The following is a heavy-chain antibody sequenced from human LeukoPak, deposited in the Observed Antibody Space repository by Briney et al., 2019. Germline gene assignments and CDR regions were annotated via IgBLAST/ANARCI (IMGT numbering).Heavy chain of an antibody. Sequence: ASVKVSCKASGYTFTSYDINWVRQATGQGLEWMGWMNPNSGNTGYAQKFQGRVTMTRNTSISTAYMELSSLRSGDTAVYYCATSRSYYDSSGYYYWGQGTLVTVSS. V-gene: IGHV1-8*01. CDR1: GYTFTSYD. CDR2: MNPNSGNT. J-gene: IGHJ4*02. D-gene: IGHD3-22*01. CDR3: ATSRSYYDSSGYYY.